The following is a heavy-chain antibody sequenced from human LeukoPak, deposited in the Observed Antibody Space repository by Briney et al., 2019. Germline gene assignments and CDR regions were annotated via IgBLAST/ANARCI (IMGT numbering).Heavy chain of an antibody. CDR3: ARDGVLLWFGELSPFDY. J-gene: IGHJ4*02. Sequence: ASVKVSCKASGYTFTSYAMHWVRQAPGQSLEWMGWINAGNGNTKYSQKFQGRVTITRDTSASTAYMELSSLRSEDTAVYYCARDGVLLWFGELSPFDYWGQGTLVTVSS. V-gene: IGHV1-3*01. CDR1: GYTFTSYA. D-gene: IGHD3-10*01. CDR2: INAGNGNT.